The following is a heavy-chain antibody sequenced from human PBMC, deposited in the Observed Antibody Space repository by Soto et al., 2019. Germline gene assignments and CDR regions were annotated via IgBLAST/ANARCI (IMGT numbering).Heavy chain of an antibody. Sequence: GGSLRLSCAASGFAFSSYSMNWIRQAPGKGLEWVSYISSSSSTMYYADSVKGRFTISRDNAKNSLFLHMNSLRDEDTAVYYCARDSTDADSGSYSGDYWGQGTLVTVSS. D-gene: IGHD1-26*01. CDR1: GFAFSSYS. V-gene: IGHV3-48*02. CDR2: ISSSSSTM. CDR3: ARDSTDADSGSYSGDY. J-gene: IGHJ4*02.